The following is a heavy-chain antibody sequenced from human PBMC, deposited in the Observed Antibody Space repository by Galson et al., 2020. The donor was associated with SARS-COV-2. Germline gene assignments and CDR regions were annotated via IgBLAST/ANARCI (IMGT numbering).Heavy chain of an antibody. V-gene: IGHV6-1*01. CDR1: GDSVSSNSAA. Sequence: SETLSLTCAISGDSVSSNSAAWNWIRQSQSRGLEWLGRTYYRSQWSTDYAVSVKSRITINPDTSKNQFSLQLNSVTPEDTAIYYCAGRVAGAGSLHIWGQGTMVIVSS. CDR3: AGRVAGAGSLHI. CDR2: TYYRSQWST. J-gene: IGHJ3*02. D-gene: IGHD6-13*01.